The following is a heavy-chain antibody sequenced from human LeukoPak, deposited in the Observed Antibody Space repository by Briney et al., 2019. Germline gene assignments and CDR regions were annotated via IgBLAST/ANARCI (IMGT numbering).Heavy chain of an antibody. CDR2: IYYSGST. D-gene: IGHD3-22*01. J-gene: IGHJ3*02. CDR3: ARSPSYYYDSSGYYYVNAFDI. CDR1: GGSISSYY. V-gene: IGHV4-59*01. Sequence: SGTLSLTCTVSGGSISSYYWSWIRQPPGKGLEWIGYIYYSGSTNYKPSLQSRVTQSVDTSKNQFSLKLSSVPAADTAVHYCARSPSYYYDSSGYYYVNAFDIWGQGTMVTVSS.